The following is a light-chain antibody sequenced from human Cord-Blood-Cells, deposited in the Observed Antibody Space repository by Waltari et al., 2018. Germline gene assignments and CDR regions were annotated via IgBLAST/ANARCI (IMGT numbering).Light chain of an antibody. J-gene: IGLJ3*02. CDR2: DES. Sequence: SYVLTQPPSVSVAPGTTARITWGGNNIGSKSVHWYQQKPGQAPVLVVYDESDRPSGIPERFSGSNSGNTATLTISRVEAGDEADYYCQVWDSSSDREVFGGGTKLTVL. CDR3: QVWDSSSDREV. V-gene: IGLV3-21*03. CDR1: NIGSKS.